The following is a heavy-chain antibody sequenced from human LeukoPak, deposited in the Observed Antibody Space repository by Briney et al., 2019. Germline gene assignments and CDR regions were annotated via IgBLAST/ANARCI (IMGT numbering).Heavy chain of an antibody. CDR2: IYHSGNP. Sequence: SETLSLTCTVSGYSISSGYYWGLIRQPPGKGLEWIGCIYHSGNPYYNPSLKSRVTISVDTSKNPFSLKLTSVTAADTAVYYCARGGSGSYIDAFDIWGQGTMVTVSS. CDR1: GYSISSGYY. D-gene: IGHD3-10*01. J-gene: IGHJ3*02. V-gene: IGHV4-38-2*02. CDR3: ARGGSGSYIDAFDI.